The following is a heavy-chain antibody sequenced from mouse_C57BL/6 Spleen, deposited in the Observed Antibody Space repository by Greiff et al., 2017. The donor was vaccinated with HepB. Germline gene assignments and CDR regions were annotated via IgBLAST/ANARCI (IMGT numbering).Heavy chain of an antibody. Sequence: EVKLVESGGDLVKPGGSLKLSCAASGFTFSSYGMSWVRQTPDKRLEWVATISSGGSYTYYPDSVKGRFTISRDNAKNTPYLQMSSLKSEDTAMYDGASPYGYDWLAYWGQGTLVTVSA. J-gene: IGHJ3*01. D-gene: IGHD2-2*01. CDR1: GFTFSSYG. V-gene: IGHV5-6*01. CDR2: ISSGGSYT. CDR3: ASPYGYDWLAY.